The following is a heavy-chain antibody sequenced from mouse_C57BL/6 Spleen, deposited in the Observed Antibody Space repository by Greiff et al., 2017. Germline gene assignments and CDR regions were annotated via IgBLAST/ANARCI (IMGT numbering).Heavy chain of an antibody. CDR2: ISYDGSN. J-gene: IGHJ4*01. Sequence: DVKLQESGPGLVKPSPSLSLPCSVTGYSITSGYYWNWIRQFPGNKLEWMGYISYDGSNNYNPSLKNRISITRDTSKNQFFLKLNSVTTEDTATYYGAAHSSGYPYYYARDYWGQGTSVTVSS. V-gene: IGHV3-6*01. CDR3: AAHSSGYPYYYARDY. CDR1: GYSITSGYY. D-gene: IGHD3-2*02.